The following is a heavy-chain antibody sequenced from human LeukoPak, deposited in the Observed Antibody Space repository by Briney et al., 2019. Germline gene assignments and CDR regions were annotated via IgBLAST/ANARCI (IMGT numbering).Heavy chain of an antibody. J-gene: IGHJ3*02. Sequence: GGSLRLSCAASGFTFSTYSMNWVRQAPGKGLGWVSSISSGSGYIYYADSVKGRFTISRDNAKNSLYLQMNSLRAEDTAVYYCAREGPREPATAGSAFDIWGQGTMVTVSS. D-gene: IGHD1-14*01. V-gene: IGHV3-21*01. CDR1: GFTFSTYS. CDR2: ISSGSGYI. CDR3: AREGPREPATAGSAFDI.